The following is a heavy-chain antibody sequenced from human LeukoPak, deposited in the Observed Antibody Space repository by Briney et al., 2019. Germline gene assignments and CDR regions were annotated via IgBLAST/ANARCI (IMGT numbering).Heavy chain of an antibody. Sequence: PSETLSLTCTVSGGSVSSGTYYWSWIRQPPGKGLEWIGYIYYSGSTNYNPSLKSRVTISVDTSKNQFSLKLSSVTAADTAVYYCARDRVRGNSNPFFDYWGQGTLVTVSS. CDR3: ARDRVRGNSNPFFDY. D-gene: IGHD4-11*01. J-gene: IGHJ4*02. V-gene: IGHV4-61*01. CDR2: IYYSGST. CDR1: GGSVSSGTYY.